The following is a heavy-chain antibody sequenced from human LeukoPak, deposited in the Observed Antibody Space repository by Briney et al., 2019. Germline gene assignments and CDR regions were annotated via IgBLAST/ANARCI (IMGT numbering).Heavy chain of an antibody. CDR2: MNPNSGNT. Sequence: GASVKVSCKASGYTFTSYDINWVRQATGQGLEWMGWMNPNSGNTGYAQKFQGRVTMTRNTSISTAYMELSSLRSEDTAVYYCARDCTYYYDSSGYYYGYYYYMDVWGKGTTVTVSS. CDR1: GYTFTSYD. J-gene: IGHJ6*03. CDR3: ARDCTYYYDSSGYYYGYYYYMDV. V-gene: IGHV1-8*01. D-gene: IGHD3-22*01.